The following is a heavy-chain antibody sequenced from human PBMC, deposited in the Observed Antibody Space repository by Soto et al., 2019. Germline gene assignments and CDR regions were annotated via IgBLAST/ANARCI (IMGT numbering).Heavy chain of an antibody. CDR1: GFTFSSYA. Sequence: QSGGSLRLSXAASGFTFSSYAMHWVRQAPGKGLEWVAVISYDGSNKYYADSVKGRFTISRDNSKNTLYLQMNSLRAEDTAVYYCARDPLGTTGTTSAFDIWGQGTMVTVSS. CDR2: ISYDGSNK. V-gene: IGHV3-30-3*01. J-gene: IGHJ3*02. D-gene: IGHD1-1*01. CDR3: ARDPLGTTGTTSAFDI.